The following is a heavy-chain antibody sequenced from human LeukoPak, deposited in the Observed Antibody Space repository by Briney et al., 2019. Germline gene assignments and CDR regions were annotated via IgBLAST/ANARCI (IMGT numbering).Heavy chain of an antibody. CDR2: INPNSGGT. CDR3: ARATMVRGVILFLAIDY. D-gene: IGHD3-10*01. J-gene: IGHJ4*02. V-gene: IGHV1-2*02. CDR1: GYTFTGYY. Sequence: GASVKVSCKASGYTFTGYYMHWVRQAPGQGLEWMGWINPNSGGTNYAQKFQGRVTMTRDTSISTAYMELSRLRSDDTAVYYCARATMVRGVILFLAIDYWGQGTLVTVSS.